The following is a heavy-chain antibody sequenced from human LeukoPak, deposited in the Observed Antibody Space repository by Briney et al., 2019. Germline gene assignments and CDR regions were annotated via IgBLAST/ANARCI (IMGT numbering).Heavy chain of an antibody. J-gene: IGHJ5*02. Sequence: PSETLSLTCTVSGGSISSYYWSWIRQPPGKGLEWIGYIYYSGSTNYNPSLKSRVTISVDTSKNQFSLKLSSVTAADTAVYYCARTPTTRPHNGFDPWGQGTLVTVSS. CDR3: ARTPTTRPHNGFDP. CDR2: IYYSGST. V-gene: IGHV4-59*01. D-gene: IGHD1-7*01. CDR1: GGSISSYY.